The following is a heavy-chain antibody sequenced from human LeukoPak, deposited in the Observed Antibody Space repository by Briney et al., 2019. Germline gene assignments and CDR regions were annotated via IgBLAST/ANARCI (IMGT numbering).Heavy chain of an antibody. J-gene: IGHJ4*02. V-gene: IGHV4-59*08. D-gene: IGHD2-15*01. CDR1: GGSISNYY. CDR2: IYYSGST. Sequence: SETLSLTCTVSGGSISNYYWSWIRQPPGKGLEWIGYIYYSGSTNYNPSLKSRVTMSVDTSKNQSSLKLSSVTAADTAVYYCARLGCSGGSCYDDNWGQGTLVTVSS. CDR3: ARLGCSGGSCYDDN.